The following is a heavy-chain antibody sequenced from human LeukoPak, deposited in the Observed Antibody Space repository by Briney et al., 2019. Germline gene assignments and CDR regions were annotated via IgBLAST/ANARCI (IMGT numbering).Heavy chain of an antibody. Sequence: GGSLRLSCAASGFTFSNAWMSWVRQAPGKGLEWVGRIKGKTDGGTTDYAAPVKGRFTISRDDSKNTLYLQMNSLKTEDTAVYYCTTGPTMVRGVIVYWGQGTLVTVSS. CDR2: IKGKTDGGTT. V-gene: IGHV3-15*01. J-gene: IGHJ4*02. D-gene: IGHD3-10*01. CDR3: TTGPTMVRGVIVY. CDR1: GFTFSNAW.